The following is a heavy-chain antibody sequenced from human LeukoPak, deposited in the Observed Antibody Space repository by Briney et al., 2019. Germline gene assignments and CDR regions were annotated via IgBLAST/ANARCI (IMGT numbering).Heavy chain of an antibody. J-gene: IGHJ5*02. V-gene: IGHV5-51*01. Sequence: GESLKISCKGSGYSFTSYWIAWVRQMPGKGLEWMGIIYPGDSDTRYSPSFQGQVTISADKSISTAYLQWSSLKASDTAMYCCARHFRGYGDYPRFDPWGQGTLVTVSS. CDR1: GYSFTSYW. CDR2: IYPGDSDT. D-gene: IGHD4-17*01. CDR3: ARHFRGYGDYPRFDP.